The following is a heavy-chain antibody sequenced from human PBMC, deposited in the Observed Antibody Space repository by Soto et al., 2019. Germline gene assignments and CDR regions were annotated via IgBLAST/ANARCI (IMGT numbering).Heavy chain of an antibody. CDR3: ARVFKIWSSSNWYYIDY. Sequence: PGGSLRLSCVASGFTFSDYWMHWVRQAPGRGLMWVSRINRDGSFSTYADSVKGRFTISRDNAKNTLFLQMNSLRAEDTAVYYCARVFKIWSSSNWYYIDYWGQGSLVTVSS. D-gene: IGHD6-13*01. V-gene: IGHV3-74*03. CDR2: INRDGSFS. CDR1: GFTFSDYW. J-gene: IGHJ4*02.